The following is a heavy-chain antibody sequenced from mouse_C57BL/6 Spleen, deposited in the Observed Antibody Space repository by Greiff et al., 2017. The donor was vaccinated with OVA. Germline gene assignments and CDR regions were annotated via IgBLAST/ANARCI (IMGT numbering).Heavy chain of an antibody. Sequence: QVQLQQSGPELVKPGASVKISCKASGYAFSSSWMNWVKQRPGKGLEWIGRIYPGDGGTNYNGKFKGKATLTADKSSSTASMPLSSRTSDDAAVYFCARAGQPGYYAIDYWGQGTSVTVSS. J-gene: IGHJ4*01. CDR3: ARAGQPGYYAIDY. CDR2: IYPGDGGT. CDR1: GYAFSSSW. V-gene: IGHV1-82*01. D-gene: IGHD3-3*01.